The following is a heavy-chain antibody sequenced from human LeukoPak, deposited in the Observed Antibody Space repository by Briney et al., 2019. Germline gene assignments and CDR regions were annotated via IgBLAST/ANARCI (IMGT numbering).Heavy chain of an antibody. CDR2: IIPSADTT. CDR1: GFTFRTYG. V-gene: IGHV3-23*01. D-gene: IGHD5-12*01. Sequence: GGSLRLSCAASGFTFRTYGVSWVRQAPGKGLEWVSSIIPSADTTYYADSVKGRFTISRDSSKNTLYLQMDSLGAADTAVYYCAKDRAGYSGARGFDYWGQGTLVTVSS. J-gene: IGHJ4*02. CDR3: AKDRAGYSGARGFDY.